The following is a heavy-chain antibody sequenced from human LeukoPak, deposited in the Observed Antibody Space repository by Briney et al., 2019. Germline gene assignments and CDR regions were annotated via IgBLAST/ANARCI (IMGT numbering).Heavy chain of an antibody. J-gene: IGHJ6*02. CDR3: AKESAPSTVTTYNYYYGMDV. Sequence: GGSLRLSCAASGFTFSSYGMHWVRQAPGKGLEWVAIISDDGSNKGYADSVKGRFTISRDNSKNTLSLQMNSLTAEDTAVYYCAKESAPSTVTTYNYYYGMDVWGQGTTVTVSS. V-gene: IGHV3-30*06. CDR2: ISDDGSNK. D-gene: IGHD4-17*01. CDR1: GFTFSSYG.